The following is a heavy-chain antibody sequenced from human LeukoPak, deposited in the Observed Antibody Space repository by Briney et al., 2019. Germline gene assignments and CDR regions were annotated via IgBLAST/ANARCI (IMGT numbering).Heavy chain of an antibody. Sequence: ASVKVSCKVSGYTLTELSMHWVRQAPGKGLEWMGGFDPEDGETIYAQKFQGRVTMTEDTSTDTAYMELSSLRSEDTAVYYCATADYGDLPVDYWGQGTLVTVSS. CDR2: FDPEDGET. J-gene: IGHJ4*02. CDR1: GYTLTELS. V-gene: IGHV1-24*01. CDR3: ATADYGDLPVDY. D-gene: IGHD4-17*01.